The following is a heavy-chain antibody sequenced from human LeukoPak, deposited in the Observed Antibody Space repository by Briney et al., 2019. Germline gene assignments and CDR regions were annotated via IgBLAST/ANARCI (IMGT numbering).Heavy chain of an antibody. V-gene: IGHV4-39*01. CDR3: ARAGYCSSTSCLNWFDP. D-gene: IGHD2-2*01. Sequence: SKTLSLTCTVSGGSISSGSYYWGWIRQPPGKDLEWIGNIYYSGRTYYNPSLKSRVTISVDASKNQFSLKLSSVTAADTAVYYCARAGYCSSTSCLNWFDPWGQGTLVTVSS. J-gene: IGHJ5*02. CDR1: GGSISSGSYY. CDR2: IYYSGRT.